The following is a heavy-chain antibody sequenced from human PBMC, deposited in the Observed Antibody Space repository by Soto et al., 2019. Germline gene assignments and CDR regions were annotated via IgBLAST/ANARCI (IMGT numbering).Heavy chain of an antibody. CDR2: MDPSDSQT. J-gene: IGHJ4*02. CDR3: ERKIFDFDTGPNFQYYFDS. D-gene: IGHD3-9*01. Sequence: GESLKISCKGSGYSLAGYWITWVRQKPGKGLEWMGRMDPSDSQTYYSPSFRGHVTISVTKSITTVFLQWSSLRASDTAMYYCERKIFDFDTGPNFQYYFDSWGQGTLVTVSS. CDR1: GYSLAGYW. V-gene: IGHV5-10-1*01.